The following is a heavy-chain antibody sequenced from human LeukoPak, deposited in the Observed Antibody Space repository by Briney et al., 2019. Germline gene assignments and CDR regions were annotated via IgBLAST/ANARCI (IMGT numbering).Heavy chain of an antibody. J-gene: IGHJ4*02. D-gene: IGHD6-19*01. CDR3: ARDYSSGWYVY. Sequence: ASVKVSCKASGYTFTDYYMHWVRQAPGQGLEWMGRISPYSGGTNYAQKFQGRVTMTRGTSISTAYMELSRLKSDDTAVYYCARDYSSGWYVYWGQGTLVTVSS. V-gene: IGHV1-2*06. CDR2: ISPYSGGT. CDR1: GYTFTDYY.